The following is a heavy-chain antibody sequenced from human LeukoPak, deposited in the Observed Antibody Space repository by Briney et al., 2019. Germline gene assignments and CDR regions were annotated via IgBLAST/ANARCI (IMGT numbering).Heavy chain of an antibody. D-gene: IGHD1-26*01. CDR3: VRDGVGAPPFDY. V-gene: IGHV3-74*01. J-gene: IGHJ4*02. Sequence: GGSLRLSCTASGFTFSSNWMHWVRQAPGKGLVWVSRIKGDGSSTSYADSVKGRFTISRDNAKNTLFLQMNSLRAEDTAVYYCVRDGVGAPPFDYWGQGALVTVSS. CDR1: GFTFSSNW. CDR2: IKGDGSST.